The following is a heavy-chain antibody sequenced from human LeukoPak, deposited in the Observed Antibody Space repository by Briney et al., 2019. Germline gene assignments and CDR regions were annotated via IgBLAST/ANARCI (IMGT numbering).Heavy chain of an antibody. CDR2: ISSSSSTI. J-gene: IGHJ4*02. CDR3: ARGFQLESTDY. Sequence: PGGSLRLSCAASRFTFSSYSMNWVRQAPGKGLEWVSYISSSSSTIYYADSVKGRFTISRDNAKNSLYLQMNSLRAEDTAVYYCARGFQLESTDYWGQRTLVTVSS. V-gene: IGHV3-48*01. CDR1: RFTFSSYS. D-gene: IGHD1-1*01.